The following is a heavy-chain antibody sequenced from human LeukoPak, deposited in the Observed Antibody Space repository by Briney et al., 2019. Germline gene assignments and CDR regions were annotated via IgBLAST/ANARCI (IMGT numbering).Heavy chain of an antibody. D-gene: IGHD3-16*01. CDR3: AMVVWGSYFDY. V-gene: IGHV4-34*01. CDR2: INHSGSI. Sequence: SGTLSLTCAVYGGSFTAYYWSVIRQPPGKGLEWIGEINHSGSINYNPSLKSRVTTSVDTSKNQLSLKLSSVTAADTAVYYCAMVVWGSYFDYWGQGTLVTVSS. CDR1: GGSFTAYY. J-gene: IGHJ4*02.